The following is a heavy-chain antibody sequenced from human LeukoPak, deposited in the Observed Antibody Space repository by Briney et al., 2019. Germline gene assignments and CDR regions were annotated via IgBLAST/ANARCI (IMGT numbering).Heavy chain of an antibody. CDR3: AKDFRIGYSAHFDY. CDR1: GFTFRSHA. Sequence: GGSLRLSCVGSGFTFRSHAMSWVRQAPMKGLEFVSGIYENGGTTYYADSVKGRFSISRDNSKNTLYLQMDSLRGEDTAVYYCAKDFRIGYSAHFDYWGQGALVTVSS. V-gene: IGHV3-23*01. J-gene: IGHJ4*02. D-gene: IGHD2-21*01. CDR2: IYENGGTT.